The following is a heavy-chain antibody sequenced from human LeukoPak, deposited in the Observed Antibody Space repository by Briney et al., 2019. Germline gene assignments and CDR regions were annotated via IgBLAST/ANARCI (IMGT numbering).Heavy chain of an antibody. D-gene: IGHD3-16*01. CDR2: MYYSGSA. CDR3: ARHWRGSSLYADY. CDR1: GASISSYY. J-gene: IGHJ4*02. Sequence: PSETLSLTCTASGASISSYYWSWIRLPPGKGLEWIGYMYYSGSANYNPSLKSRVTMAVDTSKNQFSLKLSSVTAADSAVYYCARHWRGSSLYADYWGQGTLVTVSS. V-gene: IGHV4-59*08.